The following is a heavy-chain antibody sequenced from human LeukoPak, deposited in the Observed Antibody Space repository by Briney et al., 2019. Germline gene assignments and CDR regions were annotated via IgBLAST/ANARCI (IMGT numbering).Heavy chain of an antibody. D-gene: IGHD3-22*01. V-gene: IGHV4-59*01. J-gene: IGHJ3*02. CDR3: AKYDSNGYMAFDI. Sequence: SETLSLTCAVYGGSFSGYYWSWIRQPPGKGLEWIAYIYYSGSTNYNPSLKSRVTMSVDTSKNQFSLKLRSVTAADTAVYYCAKYDSNGYMAFDIWGQGTMVTVSS. CDR2: IYYSGST. CDR1: GGSFSGYY.